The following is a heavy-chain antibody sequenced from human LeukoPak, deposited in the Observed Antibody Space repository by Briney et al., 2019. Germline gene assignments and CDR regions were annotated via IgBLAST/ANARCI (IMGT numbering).Heavy chain of an antibody. Sequence: ASVKVSCKASGYTFTGYYMHWVRQAPGQGLEWMGWINPNSGGTNYAQKFQGRVTMTRDTSISTAYMELSSLRSEDTAVYYCARVDWGSSAFDIWGQGTMVTVSS. CDR2: INPNSGGT. J-gene: IGHJ3*02. D-gene: IGHD3-9*01. V-gene: IGHV1-2*02. CDR1: GYTFTGYY. CDR3: ARVDWGSSAFDI.